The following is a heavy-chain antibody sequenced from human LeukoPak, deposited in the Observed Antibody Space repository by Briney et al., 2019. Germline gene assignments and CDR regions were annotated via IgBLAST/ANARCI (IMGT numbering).Heavy chain of an antibody. D-gene: IGHD5-18*01. J-gene: IGHJ4*02. Sequence: ASVKVSCKASGYTFTGYYMHWVRQAPGQGLEWIGWINPNSGGTNYAQKFQGRVTMTRDTSISTAYMELSRLRSDDTAVYYCARGVAAMVALVDYWGQGTLVTVSS. CDR3: ARGVAAMVALVDY. V-gene: IGHV1-2*02. CDR1: GYTFTGYY. CDR2: INPNSGGT.